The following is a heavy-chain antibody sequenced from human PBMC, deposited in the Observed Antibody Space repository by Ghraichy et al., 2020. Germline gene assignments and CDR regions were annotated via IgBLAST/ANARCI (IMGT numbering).Heavy chain of an antibody. CDR3: ARGSQYDILTGYYWYYYYGMDV. CDR2: IYHSGST. V-gene: IGHV4-38-2*01. Sequence: ESLNISCAVSGYSISSGYYWGWIRQPPGKGLEWIGSIYHSGSTYYNPSLKSRVTISVDTSKNQFSLKLSSVTAADTAVYYCARGSQYDILTGYYWYYYYGMDVWGQGTTVTVSS. D-gene: IGHD3-9*01. CDR1: GYSISSGYY. J-gene: IGHJ6*02.